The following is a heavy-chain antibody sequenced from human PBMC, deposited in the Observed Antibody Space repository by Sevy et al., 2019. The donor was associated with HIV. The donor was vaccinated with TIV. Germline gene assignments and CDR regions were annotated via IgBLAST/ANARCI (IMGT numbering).Heavy chain of an antibody. V-gene: IGHV1-24*01. CDR2: FDPEDGET. CDR3: ATLALYCGGDCPGDFFDY. J-gene: IGHJ4*02. CDR1: GYTLTELS. D-gene: IGHD2-21*02. Sequence: ASVKVSCKVSGYTLTELSMHWVRQAPGKGLEWMGGFDPEDGETIYAQKFQGRVTMTEDTSTDTAYMELSSLRSEDTAVYYCATLALYCGGDCPGDFFDYWGQGTLVTVSS.